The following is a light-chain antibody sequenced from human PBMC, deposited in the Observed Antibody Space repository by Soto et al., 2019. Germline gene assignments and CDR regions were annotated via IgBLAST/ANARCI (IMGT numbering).Light chain of an antibody. CDR1: QSISSN. Sequence: DIQMTPSPSSLSSSVGDRFTITCRASQSISSNLNWYQQKPGKAPKLQIYAASSLQSGVPSRFSGSGSGTDFTLTISSLQPEDFATYYCQQRYSTPPTFGQGTKVEIK. CDR3: QQRYSTPPT. CDR2: AAS. J-gene: IGKJ1*01. V-gene: IGKV1-39*01.